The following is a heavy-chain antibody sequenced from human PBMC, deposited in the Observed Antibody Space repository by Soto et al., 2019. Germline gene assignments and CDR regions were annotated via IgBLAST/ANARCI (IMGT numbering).Heavy chain of an antibody. CDR1: GGTFSSYA. CDR2: IIPIFGTA. D-gene: IGHD4-17*01. CDR3: ARLTDYGDYGYSDS. Sequence: QVQLVQSGAEVKKPGSSVKVSCKASGGTFSSYAISWVRQAPGQGLEWMGGIIPIFGTANYAHKFQGRVTIPADESTSTAYMELSSLRSKDTAVYYCARLTDYGDYGYSDSWGKGTLVTVSS. J-gene: IGHJ4*02. V-gene: IGHV1-69*01.